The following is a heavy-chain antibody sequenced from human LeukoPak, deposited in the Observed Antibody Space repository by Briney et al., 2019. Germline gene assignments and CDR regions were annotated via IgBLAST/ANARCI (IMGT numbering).Heavy chain of an antibody. J-gene: IGHJ3*02. V-gene: IGHV3-21*06. CDR3: ARDSPAAGPGIEFDAFDI. Sequence: DSIQGRFTISRDNAENSLYLQMNSLRAEDTAVYYCARDSPAAGPGIEFDAFDIWGQGTMVTVSS. D-gene: IGHD6-13*01.